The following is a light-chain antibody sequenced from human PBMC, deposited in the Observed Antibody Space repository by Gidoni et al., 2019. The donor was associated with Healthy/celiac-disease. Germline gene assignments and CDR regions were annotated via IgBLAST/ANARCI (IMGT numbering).Light chain of an antibody. CDR1: QIIRSY. V-gene: IGKV1-39*01. Sequence: DIQTTQSPSYLSASVGDRVTITCRASQIIRSYLHRYQQNPGKAPQRLIYAASSLQSAVPERFSGSGSGTDFPLNISSLQPEDFATYYCQQSYRTPRNFGQGTKLEIK. CDR3: QQSYRTPRN. CDR2: AAS. J-gene: IGKJ2*01.